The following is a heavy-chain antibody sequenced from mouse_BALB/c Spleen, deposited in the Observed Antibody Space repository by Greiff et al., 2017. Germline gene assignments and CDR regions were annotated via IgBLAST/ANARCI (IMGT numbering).Heavy chain of an antibody. CDR3: AIYGYDVDWYFDV. D-gene: IGHD2-2*01. V-gene: IGHV1-54*01. CDR2: INPGSGGT. CDR1: GYAFTNYL. Sequence: VKLQESGAELVRPGTSVKVSCKASGYAFTNYLIEWVKQRPGQGLEWIGVINPGSGGTNYNEKFKGKATLTADKSSSTAYMQLSSLTSDDSAVYFCAIYGYDVDWYFDVWGAGTTVTVSS. J-gene: IGHJ1*01.